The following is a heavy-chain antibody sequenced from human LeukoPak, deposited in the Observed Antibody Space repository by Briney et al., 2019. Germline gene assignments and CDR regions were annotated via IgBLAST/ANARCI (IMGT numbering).Heavy chain of an antibody. CDR3: ARVPRGGYDFWSGYYDY. J-gene: IGHJ4*02. V-gene: IGHV1-46*01. Sequence: ASVKVSCKASGYTFTSYYMHWVRQATGQGLEWMGIINPSGGSTSYAQKFQGRVTMTRDMSTSTVYMELSSLRSEDTAVYYCARVPRGGYDFWSGYYDYWGQGTLVTVSS. CDR2: INPSGGST. CDR1: GYTFTSYY. D-gene: IGHD3-3*01.